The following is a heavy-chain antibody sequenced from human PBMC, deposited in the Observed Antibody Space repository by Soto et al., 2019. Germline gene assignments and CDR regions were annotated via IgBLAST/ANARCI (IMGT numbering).Heavy chain of an antibody. CDR1: GFTFSSYS. D-gene: IGHD3-3*01. CDR2: ISSSSSYI. CDR3: ARDGVRFPYYMDV. J-gene: IGHJ6*03. V-gene: IGHV3-21*01. Sequence: GGSLRLSCAASGFTFSSYSMNWVRQAPGKGLEWVSSISSSSSYIYYADSVKGRFTISRDNAKNSLYLQMNSLRAEDTAVYYCARDGVRFPYYMDVWGKGTTVTVSS.